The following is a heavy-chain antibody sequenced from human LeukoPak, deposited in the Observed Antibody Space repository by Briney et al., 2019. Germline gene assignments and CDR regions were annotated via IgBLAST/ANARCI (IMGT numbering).Heavy chain of an antibody. CDR2: IVSMFGIA. J-gene: IGHJ4*02. CDR1: GGTFITYG. CDR3: ATTSVRDGFNFDY. D-gene: IGHD5-24*01. Sequence: SVKVSCKASGGTFITYGINWVRQAPGQGLEWMGGIVSMFGIANYAQKFEGRVSITTDESSTTAYMELSSLRSEDTAFYYCATTSVRDGFNFDYWGQGTLVPVSS. V-gene: IGHV1-69*05.